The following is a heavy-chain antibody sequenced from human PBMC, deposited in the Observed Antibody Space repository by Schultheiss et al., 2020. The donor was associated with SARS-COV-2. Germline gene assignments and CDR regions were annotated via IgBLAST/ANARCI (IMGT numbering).Heavy chain of an antibody. D-gene: IGHD1-26*01. CDR2: IYYSGST. CDR1: GYSISSGYY. J-gene: IGHJ4*02. Sequence: SETLSLTCTVSGYSISSGYYWGWIRQPPGKGLEWIGSIYYSGSTYYNPSLKSRVTISVDTSKNQFSLKLSSVTAADTAVYYCARRQSGSYTYWGQGTLVTVSS. CDR3: ARRQSGSYTY. V-gene: IGHV4-38-2*02.